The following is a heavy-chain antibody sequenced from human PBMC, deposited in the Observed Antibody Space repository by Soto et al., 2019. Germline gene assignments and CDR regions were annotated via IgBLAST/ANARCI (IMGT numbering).Heavy chain of an antibody. J-gene: IGHJ4*02. CDR1: GFSFSSYG. D-gene: IGHD6-13*01. Sequence: QVQLVESGGGVVQPGRSLRLSCVASGFSFSSYGMHWVRQAPGKGLEWVAVIRYDGSKEDYGESVKARFTISRDNSKNTLYLQMNSLRVEDTAIYYCARDPSHSWYDYWGQGTLVTVSS. V-gene: IGHV3-33*01. CDR2: IRYDGSKE. CDR3: ARDPSHSWYDY.